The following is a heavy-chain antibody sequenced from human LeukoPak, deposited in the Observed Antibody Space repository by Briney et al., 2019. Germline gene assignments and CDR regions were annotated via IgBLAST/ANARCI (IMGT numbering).Heavy chain of an antibody. CDR3: ARGVTGFDY. V-gene: IGHV3-48*01. CDR2: ISTSSSTI. Sequence: GGPLRLSCAASGFTFSSYGMHWVRQAPGKGLEWVSYISTSSSTIYYADSVKGRFTISRDNAKNSLYLQMNSLRAEDTAVYYCARGVTGFDYWGQGTLVTVSS. CDR1: GFTFSSYG. J-gene: IGHJ4*02. D-gene: IGHD2-21*02.